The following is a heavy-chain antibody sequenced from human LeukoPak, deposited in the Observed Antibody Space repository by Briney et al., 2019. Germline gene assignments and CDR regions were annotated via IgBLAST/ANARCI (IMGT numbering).Heavy chain of an antibody. V-gene: IGHV4-61*01. J-gene: IGHJ4*02. D-gene: IGHD3-22*01. CDR3: ARESGYYDSSGSKVFDY. Sequence: SETLSLTCTVSGGSISSSSYYWSWIRQPPGKGLEWIGYIYYSGSTNYNPSLKSRVTISVDTSKNQFSLKLSSVTAADTAVYYCARESGYYDSSGSKVFDYWGQGTLVTVSS. CDR2: IYYSGST. CDR1: GGSISSSSYY.